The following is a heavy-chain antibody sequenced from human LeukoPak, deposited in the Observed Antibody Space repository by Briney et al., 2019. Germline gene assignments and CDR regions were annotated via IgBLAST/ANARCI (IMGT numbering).Heavy chain of an antibody. D-gene: IGHD4-11*01. V-gene: IGHV1-46*01. J-gene: IGHJ4*02. CDR2: INPSGGST. CDR1: GNTSPSYY. CDR3: ARPRLRQYYFDY. Sequence: GASVKVSCKASGNTSPSYYMHWVRQAPGKGLKGMGIINPSGGSTSYAQKFQGRVTMTRDTSTSTVYMELSSLRSEDTAVYYCARPRLRQYYFDYWGQGTLVTVSS.